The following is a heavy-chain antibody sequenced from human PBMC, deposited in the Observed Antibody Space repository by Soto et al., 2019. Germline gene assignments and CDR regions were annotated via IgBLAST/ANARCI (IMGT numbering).Heavy chain of an antibody. CDR3: ARTPRSRSPNSCYARGFGLDV. CDR2: TSFDGSSR. Sequence: PGGSLRLSCAGSGFTFRTYVMHWVRQAPGKGLEWVALTSFDGSSRYYADSVRGRFTISRDNPKNTLYLQMNSLGVEDTAVFYCARTPRSRSPNSCYARGFGLDVWGQGTTVTVSS. J-gene: IGHJ6*02. D-gene: IGHD5-12*01. V-gene: IGHV3-30-3*01. CDR1: GFTFRTYV.